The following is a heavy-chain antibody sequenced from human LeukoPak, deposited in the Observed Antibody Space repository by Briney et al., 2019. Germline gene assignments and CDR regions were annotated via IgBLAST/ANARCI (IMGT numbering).Heavy chain of an antibody. J-gene: IGHJ4*02. CDR2: INPSGGYT. CDR3: ARQEDSSGYYYYY. Sequence: ASVKVSCKASGYTFSNYYMHWVRQAPGQGLEWMGIINPSGGYTTYAQKFQGRVTMTRDTSTSTVSMELGSLRSEDTAVYFCARQEDSSGYYYYYWGQGTLVTVSS. CDR1: GYTFSNYY. D-gene: IGHD3-22*01. V-gene: IGHV1-46*01.